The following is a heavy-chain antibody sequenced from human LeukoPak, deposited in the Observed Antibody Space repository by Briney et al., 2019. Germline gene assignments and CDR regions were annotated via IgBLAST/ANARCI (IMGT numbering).Heavy chain of an antibody. V-gene: IGHV3-66*01. CDR3: ARDGGDSSGYYYFDY. J-gene: IGHJ4*02. D-gene: IGHD3-22*01. Sequence: GGSLRLSCAASGFTVSSNYMSWVRQAPGKGLEWVSVIYSGGSTYYADSVKGRFTISRDNSKNTLCLQMNSLRAEDTAVYYCARDGGDSSGYYYFDYWGQGTLVTVSS. CDR1: GFTVSSNY. CDR2: IYSGGST.